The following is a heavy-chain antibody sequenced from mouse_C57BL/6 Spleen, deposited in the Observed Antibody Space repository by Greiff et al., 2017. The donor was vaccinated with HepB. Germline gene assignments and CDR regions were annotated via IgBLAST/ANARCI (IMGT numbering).Heavy chain of an antibody. V-gene: IGHV1-15*01. CDR2: IDPETGGT. J-gene: IGHJ2*01. CDR3: TRSLNYFDY. Sequence: LVESGAELVRPGASVTLSCKASGYTFTDYEMHWVKQTPVHGLEWIGAIDPETGGTAYNQKFKGKAILTADKSSSTAYMELRSLTSEDSAVYYCTRSLNYFDYWGQGTTLTVSS. CDR1: GYTFTDYE.